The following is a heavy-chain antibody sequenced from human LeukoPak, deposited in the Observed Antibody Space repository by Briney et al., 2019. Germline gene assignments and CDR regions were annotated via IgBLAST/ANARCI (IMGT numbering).Heavy chain of an antibody. V-gene: IGHV4-39*07. D-gene: IGHD6-13*01. CDR2: INHSGST. CDR3: ARGRRAAAGTPNRYFDY. Sequence: SETLSLTCTVSGGSISSSSYYWGWIRQPPGKGLEWIGEINHSGSTNYNPSLKSRVTISVDTSKNQFSLKLSSVTAADTAVYYCARGRRAAAGTPNRYFDYWGQGTLVTVSS. CDR1: GGSISSSSYY. J-gene: IGHJ4*02.